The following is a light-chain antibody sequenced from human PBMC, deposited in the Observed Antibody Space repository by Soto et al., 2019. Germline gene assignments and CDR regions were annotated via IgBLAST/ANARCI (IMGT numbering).Light chain of an antibody. CDR1: SSDVGDYDY. CDR2: EVS. CDR3: SSYTSSSTSHVL. J-gene: IGLJ2*01. Sequence: QSALTQPASVSGSPGQSITISCTGTSSDVGDYDYVSWYQQHPGKAPKLMIYEVSSWPSGVSNRFSGSKSGNTASLTISGLQAEDEADYYCSSYTSSSTSHVLFGGGTKVTVL. V-gene: IGLV2-14*01.